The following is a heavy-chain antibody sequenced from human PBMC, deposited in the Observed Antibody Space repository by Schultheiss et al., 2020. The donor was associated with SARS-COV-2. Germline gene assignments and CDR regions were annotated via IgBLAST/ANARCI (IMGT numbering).Heavy chain of an antibody. CDR3: ARDHGGSYYPFFDY. Sequence: GGSLRLSCAASGFTFNDYYMGWIRQAPGKGLEWVSYISGGGHSIYYADSVKGRFTISRDNAKNSLHLQMNSLRAEDTAVYYCARDHGGSYYPFFDYWGLGTLVTVSS. CDR2: ISGGGHSI. D-gene: IGHD3-10*01. V-gene: IGHV3-11*01. CDR1: GFTFNDYY. J-gene: IGHJ4*02.